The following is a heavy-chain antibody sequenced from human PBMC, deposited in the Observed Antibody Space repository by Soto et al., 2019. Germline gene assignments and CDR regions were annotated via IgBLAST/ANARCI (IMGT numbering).Heavy chain of an antibody. CDR1: GLTFSSHA. Sequence: EVQLLESGGGLVQPGGSLRLSCAASGLTFSSHAMSWVRQAPGKGLAWVSPFSVSGGSTYYADSVKGRFTISGDNSRNTPYLQRNSLRAEDTAVDDGAKPLATDCDDRGQGTLVTVSS. V-gene: IGHV3-23*01. CDR3: AKPLATDCDD. CDR2: FSVSGGST. J-gene: IGHJ4*02. D-gene: IGHD6-25*01.